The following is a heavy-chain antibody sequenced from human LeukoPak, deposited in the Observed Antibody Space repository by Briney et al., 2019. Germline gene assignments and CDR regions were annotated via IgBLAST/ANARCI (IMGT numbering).Heavy chain of an antibody. J-gene: IGHJ2*01. CDR2: INHSGST. D-gene: IGHD6-19*01. CDR3: ASRAGGQWLVLWYFDL. CDR1: GGSFSGYY. Sequence: SETLSLTCAVYGGSFSGYYWSWIRQPPGKGLEWIGEINHSGSTNYNPSLKSRVTISVDTSKNQFSLKLSAVTAADTAVYYCASRAGGQWLVLWYFDLWGRGTLVTVSS. V-gene: IGHV4-34*01.